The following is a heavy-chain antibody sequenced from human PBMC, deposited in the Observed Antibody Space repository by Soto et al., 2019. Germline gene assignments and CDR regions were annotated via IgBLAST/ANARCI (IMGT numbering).Heavy chain of an antibody. Sequence: ASVKVSCKASGYAFTDYYIHWVRQAPGQGLECMGWINPNSGGTDYAQKFQGRVTITADESTSTAYMELSSLRSEDTAVYYCARASYGYSYGRYYFDYWGQGTLVTVSS. J-gene: IGHJ4*02. CDR1: GYAFTDYY. CDR3: ARASYGYSYGRYYFDY. D-gene: IGHD5-18*01. CDR2: INPNSGGT. V-gene: IGHV1-2*02.